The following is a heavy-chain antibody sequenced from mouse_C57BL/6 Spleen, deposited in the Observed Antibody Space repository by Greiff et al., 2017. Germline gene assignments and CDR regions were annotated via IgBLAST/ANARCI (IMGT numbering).Heavy chain of an antibody. CDR3: ATDSSEFAY. CDR2: IYPSDSET. V-gene: IGHV1-61*01. Sequence: VQLQQPGAELVRPGSSVKLSCKASGYTFTSYWLDWVKQRPGQGLEWIGNIYPSDSETHYNQKFKDKATLTVDKSSSTAYMQLSSLTSEDSAVYYCATDSSEFAYWGQGTLVTVSA. CDR1: GYTFTSYW. D-gene: IGHD3-2*02. J-gene: IGHJ3*01.